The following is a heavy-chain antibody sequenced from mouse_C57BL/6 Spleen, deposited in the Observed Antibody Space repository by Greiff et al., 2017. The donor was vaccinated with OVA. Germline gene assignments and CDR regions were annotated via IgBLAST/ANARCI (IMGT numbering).Heavy chain of an antibody. J-gene: IGHJ4*01. V-gene: IGHV1-80*01. D-gene: IGHD1-1*01. CDR2: IYPGDGDT. CDR3: ARSLYYGSSWDAMDY. Sequence: VKLQESGAELVKPGASVKISCKASGYAFSSYWMNWVKQRPGKGLEWIGQIYPGDGDTNYNGKFKGKATLTADKSSSTAYMQLSSLTSEDSAVYFCARSLYYGSSWDAMDYWGQGTSVTVSS. CDR1: GYAFSSYW.